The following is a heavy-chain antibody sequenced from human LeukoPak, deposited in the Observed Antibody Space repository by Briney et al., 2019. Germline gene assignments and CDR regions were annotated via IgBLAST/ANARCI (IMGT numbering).Heavy chain of an antibody. D-gene: IGHD3-3*01. CDR1: GYTFTGYY. V-gene: IGHV1-2*02. J-gene: IGHJ5*02. CDR3: ARELTYYDFWSGSRRWFDP. CDR2: INPNSGGT. Sequence: ASVKVSCKASGYTFTGYYMHWVRQAPGQGLEWMGWINPNSGGTNYAQKFQGRVTMTRDTSISTAYMELSRLRSDDTAVYYCARELTYYDFWSGSRRWFDPWGQGTLVTVSS.